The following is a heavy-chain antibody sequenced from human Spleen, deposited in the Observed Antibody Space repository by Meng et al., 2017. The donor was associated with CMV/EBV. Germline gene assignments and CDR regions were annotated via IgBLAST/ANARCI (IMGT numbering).Heavy chain of an antibody. CDR1: GFTFSSYS. J-gene: IGHJ4*02. Sequence: GGSLRLSCAASGFTFSSYSMNWVRQAPGKGLEWVSYISSSSSTIYYADSVKGRFTISRDNAKNTLYLQMNSLRAEDTALYYCARSNYYDSSGAFDYWGQGTLVTVSS. CDR3: ARSNYYDSSGAFDY. V-gene: IGHV3-48*04. D-gene: IGHD3-22*01. CDR2: ISSSSSTI.